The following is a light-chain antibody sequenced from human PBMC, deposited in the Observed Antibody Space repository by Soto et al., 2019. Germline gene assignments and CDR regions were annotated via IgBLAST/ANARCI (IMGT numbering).Light chain of an antibody. V-gene: IGKV4-1*01. J-gene: IGKJ2*01. Sequence: DIVMTQSPDSLAVSLGERATINCKSSQSVLYSSNTKNYLAWYQQKPGQPPKMLIYWSSTRESGVPGRFSGSGSGTEFALTISSLQAEDVAVYYCQQYYSTPPTFGQGTKLEIK. CDR1: QSVLYSSNTKNY. CDR2: WSS. CDR3: QQYYSTPPT.